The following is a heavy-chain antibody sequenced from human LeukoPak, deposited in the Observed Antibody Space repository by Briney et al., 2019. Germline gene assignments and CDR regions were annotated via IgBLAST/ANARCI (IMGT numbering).Heavy chain of an antibody. D-gene: IGHD6-6*01. V-gene: IGHV3-30*02. CDR2: IRYDGSNK. J-gene: IGHJ4*02. CDR3: AKDLLAARPSVQYFDY. CDR1: GFTFSSYG. Sequence: GGSLRLSCAASGFTFSSYGMHWVRQAPGKGLEWVAFIRYDGSNKYYADSVKGRFTISRDNSKNTLYLQKNSLRAEDTAVYYCAKDLLAARPSVQYFDYWGQGTLVTVSS.